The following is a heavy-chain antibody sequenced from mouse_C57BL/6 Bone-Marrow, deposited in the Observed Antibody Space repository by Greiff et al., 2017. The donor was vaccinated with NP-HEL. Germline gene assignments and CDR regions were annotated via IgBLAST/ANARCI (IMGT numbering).Heavy chain of an antibody. Sequence: DVHLVESGGDLVKPGGSLKLSCAASGFTFSSYGMSWVRQTPDKRLEWVATISSGGSYTYYPDSVKGRFTISRDNAKNTLYLQMSSLKSEDTAMYYCARRGYLYCYSSSRYFDVWGTGTTVTVSS. CDR1: GFTFSSYG. D-gene: IGHD1-1*01. J-gene: IGHJ1*03. CDR3: ARRGYLYCYSSSRYFDV. CDR2: ISSGGSYT. V-gene: IGHV5-6*01.